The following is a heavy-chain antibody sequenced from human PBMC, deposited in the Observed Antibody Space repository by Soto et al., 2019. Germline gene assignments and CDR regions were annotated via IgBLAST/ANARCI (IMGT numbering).Heavy chain of an antibody. V-gene: IGHV4-4*07. CDR2: IYTSGST. CDR1: VGSVSSYY. CDR3: ARVGYYGMDV. J-gene: IGHJ6*02. Sequence: PSETLSVTCTVSVGSVSSYYWSWIRQPAGKGLEWIGRIYTSGSTNYNPSLKSRVTMSVDTSKNQFSLKLSSVTAADTAVYYCARVGYYGMDVWGQGTTVTVSS.